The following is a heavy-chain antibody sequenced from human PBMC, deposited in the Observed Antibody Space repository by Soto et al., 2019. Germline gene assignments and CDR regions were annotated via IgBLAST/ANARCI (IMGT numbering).Heavy chain of an antibody. J-gene: IGHJ4*02. Sequence: GGSLRLSCAASGFTFSNYAMSWVRQAPGKGLEWVSAISGSGGSTYYADSVKGRFTISRDNSRNTLYLQVNSLRVDDTAVYYCGKGRYSGYGLFVYWDQGTLVTVSS. CDR1: GFTFSNYA. CDR2: ISGSGGST. V-gene: IGHV3-23*01. CDR3: GKGRYSGYGLFVY. D-gene: IGHD5-12*01.